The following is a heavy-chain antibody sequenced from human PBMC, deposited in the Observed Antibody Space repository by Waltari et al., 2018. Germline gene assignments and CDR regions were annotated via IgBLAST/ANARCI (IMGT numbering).Heavy chain of an antibody. D-gene: IGHD2-21*02. V-gene: IGHV4-59*01. CDR1: GGSISSYY. CDR2: IYYSGST. CDR3: ARAQLLAYCGGDCYPGVFDY. J-gene: IGHJ4*02. Sequence: QVQLQESGPGLVKPSETLSLTCTVSGGSISSYYWSWIRQPPGKGLEWIGYIYYSGSTNYNPSLKSRVTISVDTSKNQFSLKLSSVTAADTAVYYCARAQLLAYCGGDCYPGVFDYWGQGTLVTVSS.